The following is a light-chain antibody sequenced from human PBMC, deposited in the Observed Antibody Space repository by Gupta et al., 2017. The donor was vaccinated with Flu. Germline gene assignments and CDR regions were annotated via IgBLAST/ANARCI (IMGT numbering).Light chain of an antibody. CDR1: QSVTSN. CDR3: QQYKDWPGT. J-gene: IGKJ1*01. Sequence: DIVMTQSPATLSVSPGERDTLSCRASQSVTSNLAWYQQEPGRAPRLLIYGAFTRATGIPARFGGSGSGTVFTLTISSLQSEDFAVYYCQQYKDWPGTFGQGTKVEIK. V-gene: IGKV3-15*01. CDR2: GAF.